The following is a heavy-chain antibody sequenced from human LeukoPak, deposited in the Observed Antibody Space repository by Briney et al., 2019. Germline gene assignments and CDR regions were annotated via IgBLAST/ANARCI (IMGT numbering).Heavy chain of an antibody. CDR1: GASTRSNNYY. Sequence: SETLSLTCTVSGASTRSNNYYWAWIRQPPGKGLEWIGSIYYLGTTYDNPSLKSRVTISIDTSKNQFSLKLRSVTASDTAVYYCAIVASSSAGGVDYWGQGTLVAVSS. CDR2: IYYLGTT. D-gene: IGHD6-6*01. V-gene: IGHV4-39*01. J-gene: IGHJ4*02. CDR3: AIVASSSAGGVDY.